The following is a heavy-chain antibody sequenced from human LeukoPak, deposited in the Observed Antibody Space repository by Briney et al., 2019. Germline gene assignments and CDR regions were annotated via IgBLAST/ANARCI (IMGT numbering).Heavy chain of an antibody. CDR1: GGSISTYY. D-gene: IGHD1-14*01. CDR3: ARWPGDITRAFDI. J-gene: IGHJ3*02. V-gene: IGHV4-59*01. CDR2: IDYSGRT. Sequence: SETLSLTCTVSGGSISTYYWSWIRQPPGKGLEWIAYIDYSGRTNYNPSLKTRVTISIDTPRTQFSLKLSSVTAADTAVYYCARWPGDITRAFDIWGQGTMVTVSS.